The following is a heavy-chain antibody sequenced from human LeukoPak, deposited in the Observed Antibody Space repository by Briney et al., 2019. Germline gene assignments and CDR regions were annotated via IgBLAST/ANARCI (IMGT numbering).Heavy chain of an antibody. V-gene: IGHV5-51*01. J-gene: IGHJ4*02. Sequence: GESLKISCKGSGYSFTTYWIGWVRQMPGKGLEWMGIIYPSDSDTRYSPSFQGQVTISADKSITTAYLQWSSLKASDTAMYYCARLVYSSGLASYFDYWGQGTQVTVSS. CDR3: ARLVYSSGLASYFDY. CDR2: IYPSDSDT. D-gene: IGHD6-19*01. CDR1: GYSFTTYW.